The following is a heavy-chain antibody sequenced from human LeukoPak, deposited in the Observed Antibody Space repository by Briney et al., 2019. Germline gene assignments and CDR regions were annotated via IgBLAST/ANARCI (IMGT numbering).Heavy chain of an antibody. J-gene: IGHJ6*03. CDR1: GGSFSGYY. CDR2: INHSGST. Sequence: SETLSLTCAVYGGSFSGYYWSWIRQPPGKGLEWIGEINHSGSTNYHPSLRSRVTISVDTSKNQFSLKLSSVTAADTAVYYCARNVRNYYYYYMDVWGKGTTVTVSS. CDR3: ARNVRNYYYYYMDV. V-gene: IGHV4-34*01.